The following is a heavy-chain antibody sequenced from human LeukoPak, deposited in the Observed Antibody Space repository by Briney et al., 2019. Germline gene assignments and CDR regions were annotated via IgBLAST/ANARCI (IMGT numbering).Heavy chain of an antibody. CDR2: IYYSGNT. Sequence: SETLSLTCTVSGGSITSGGFCWSWIRQHPGKGLEWIGHIYYSGNTYYNPSLKSRVLMSVDTSKNQFSLKLSSVTAADTAVYYCAGGGSYHDYWGQGTLVTVSS. V-gene: IGHV4-31*03. J-gene: IGHJ4*02. CDR1: GGSITSGGFC. D-gene: IGHD1-26*01. CDR3: AGGGSYHDY.